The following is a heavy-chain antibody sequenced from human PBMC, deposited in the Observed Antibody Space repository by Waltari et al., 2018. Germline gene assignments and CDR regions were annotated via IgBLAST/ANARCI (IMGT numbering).Heavy chain of an antibody. V-gene: IGHV1-3*01. Sequence: QVQLVQSGAEVKKPGASVKVSCKASGYTFTSYAMHWVRQAPGQRLEGMGWINAGNGNTKYSQKFQGRVTITRDTSASTAYMELSSLRSEDTAVYYCARGLLWFGESIDYWGQGTLVTVSS. CDR1: GYTFTSYA. CDR3: ARGLLWFGESIDY. CDR2: INAGNGNT. D-gene: IGHD3-10*01. J-gene: IGHJ4*02.